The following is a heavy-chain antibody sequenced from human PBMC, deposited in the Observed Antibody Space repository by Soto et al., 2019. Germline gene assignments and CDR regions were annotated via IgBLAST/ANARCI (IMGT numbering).Heavy chain of an antibody. CDR2: ISWNSGSI. CDR1: GFTFDDYA. D-gene: IGHD6-13*01. CDR3: AKDMLTGWAAAGTFDY. V-gene: IGHV3-9*01. Sequence: GGSLRLSCAASGFTFDDYAMHWVRQAPGKGLEWVSGISWNSGSIGYADSVKGRFTISRDNAKNSLYLQMNSLRAEDTALYYCAKDMLTGWAAAGTFDYWGQGTLVTVSS. J-gene: IGHJ4*02.